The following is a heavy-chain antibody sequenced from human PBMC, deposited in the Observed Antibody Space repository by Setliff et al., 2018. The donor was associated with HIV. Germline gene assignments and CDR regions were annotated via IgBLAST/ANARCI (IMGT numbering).Heavy chain of an antibody. V-gene: IGHV1-69*05. CDR3: ARVPNQELYFYGMDV. Sequence: SVKVSCKASGGTFSNYAISWVRQAPGQGLEWMGGIIPIFGSINYAQKFQGRVTITTDESTSTAYMELSSLRSEDTAAYYCARVPNQELYFYGMDVWGQGTTVTVSS. J-gene: IGHJ6*02. CDR2: IIPIFGSI. CDR1: GGTFSNYA. D-gene: IGHD1-7*01.